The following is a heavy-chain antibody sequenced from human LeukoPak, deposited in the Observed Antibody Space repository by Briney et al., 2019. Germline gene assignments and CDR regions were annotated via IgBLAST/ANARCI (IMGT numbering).Heavy chain of an antibody. V-gene: IGHV1-8*01. CDR3: ARRAPRLSKGIAVAGTRLDFDC. CDR2: MNPNSGNT. Sequence: ASVKVSCKASGYTFTSYDINWVRQATGQGLEWMGWMNPNSGNTGYAQKFQGRVTMTRNTSISTAYMELSSLRSEDTAVYYCARRAPRLSKGIAVAGTRLDFDCWGQGTLVTVSS. CDR1: GYTFTSYD. J-gene: IGHJ4*02. D-gene: IGHD6-19*01.